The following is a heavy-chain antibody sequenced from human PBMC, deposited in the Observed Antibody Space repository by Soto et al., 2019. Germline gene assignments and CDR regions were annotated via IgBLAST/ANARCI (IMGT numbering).Heavy chain of an antibody. CDR1: GESISSGGYY. Sequence: QVQLQESGPGLVKASQTLSLICNFSGESISSGGYYWSWIRHHPGKGLEWIGYIYDTASAYYNPSLKSRVTISMDTSKNHFAMKLSSVTAADTAVYYCARASSSSSAADHWGQGTLITVSS. V-gene: IGHV4-31*03. CDR3: ARASSSSSAADH. D-gene: IGHD6-6*01. CDR2: IYDTASA. J-gene: IGHJ4*02.